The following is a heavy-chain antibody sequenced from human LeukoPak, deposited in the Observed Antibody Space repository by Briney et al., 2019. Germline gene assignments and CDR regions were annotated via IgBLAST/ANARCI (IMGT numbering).Heavy chain of an antibody. J-gene: IGHJ4*02. Sequence: PGGSLRLSCAASGFTFSDYYMSWIRQAPGRGLEWVSYISSIGSTIYYADSVKGRFTISRDNAKNSLYLQMNSLRAEDTAVYYCARGGFSTEYYFDYWGQGTLVTVSS. CDR3: ARGGFSTEYYFDY. V-gene: IGHV3-11*04. CDR2: ISSIGSTI. D-gene: IGHD1-14*01. CDR1: GFTFSDYY.